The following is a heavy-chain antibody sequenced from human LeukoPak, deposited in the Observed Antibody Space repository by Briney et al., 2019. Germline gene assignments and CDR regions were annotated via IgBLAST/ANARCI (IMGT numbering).Heavy chain of an antibody. CDR2: MNPNSGNT. Sequence: VKVTRKASGYTFTSCDINWVRQPTGQGLEWMGWMNPNSGNTGYAQKFQGRVTITRNTSISTAYMELSSLRSEDTAVYYCARARGYYPDYWGQGTLVTVSS. D-gene: IGHD5-12*01. CDR1: GYTFTSCD. V-gene: IGHV1-8*03. J-gene: IGHJ4*02. CDR3: ARARGYYPDY.